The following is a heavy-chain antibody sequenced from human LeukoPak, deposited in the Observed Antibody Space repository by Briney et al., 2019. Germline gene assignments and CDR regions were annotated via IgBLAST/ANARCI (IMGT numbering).Heavy chain of an antibody. Sequence: GGSLRLSCEASGFTFSSYAMHWVRQAPGKGLEWVAVISYDGSNKYYADSVEGRFTISRDNSKNTLYLQMNSLRAEDTAVYYCARDFYRSERYYDFWSGYSVDYWGQGTLVTVSS. CDR1: GFTFSSYA. CDR2: ISYDGSNK. V-gene: IGHV3-30-3*01. D-gene: IGHD3-3*01. J-gene: IGHJ4*02. CDR3: ARDFYRSERYYDFWSGYSVDY.